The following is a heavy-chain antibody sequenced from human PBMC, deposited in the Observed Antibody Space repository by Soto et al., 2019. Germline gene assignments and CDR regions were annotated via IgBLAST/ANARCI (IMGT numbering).Heavy chain of an antibody. CDR1: GFTFSRYG. CDR3: AKLAASAGRFVDY. D-gene: IGHD2-21*01. J-gene: IGHJ4*02. Sequence: QVQLLESGGGVVQPGRSLRLSCAASGFTFSRYGMHWVRQAPGKGLEWGAVISYDGSNKYYADSVKGRFTISRDNSKNTLYLQMNSLRAEDTAVYYCAKLAASAGRFVDYWGQGTLVTVSS. V-gene: IGHV3-30*18. CDR2: ISYDGSNK.